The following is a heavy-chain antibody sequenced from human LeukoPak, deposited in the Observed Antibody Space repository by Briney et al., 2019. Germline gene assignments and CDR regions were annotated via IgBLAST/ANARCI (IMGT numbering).Heavy chain of an antibody. CDR1: GGSISSGGYY. Sequence: PSETLSLTCTVSGGSISSGGYYWSWIRQPPGKGLEWIGYIYYSGSTNYNPSLKSRVTISVDTSKNQFSLKLSSVTAADTAVYYCASSYDSSGYWYFDLWGRGTLVTVSS. J-gene: IGHJ2*01. D-gene: IGHD3-22*01. CDR3: ASSYDSSGYWYFDL. V-gene: IGHV4-61*08. CDR2: IYYSGST.